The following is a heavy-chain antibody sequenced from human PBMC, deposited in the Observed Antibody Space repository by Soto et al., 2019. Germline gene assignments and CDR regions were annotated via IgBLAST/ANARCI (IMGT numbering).Heavy chain of an antibody. Sequence: XSVKVSCKASVYGFTDYFVHWVRQAPGRGLEWMGWINPYSGDTNYAQKFQGRITMTLDTSITTAYLELSLLTSDDTAIYYCAREAGSGSYYPWNAWGQGNTVTVSS. J-gene: IGHJ6*02. CDR3: AREAGSGSYYPWNA. CDR1: VYGFTDYF. V-gene: IGHV1-2*02. D-gene: IGHD3-10*01. CDR2: INPYSGDT.